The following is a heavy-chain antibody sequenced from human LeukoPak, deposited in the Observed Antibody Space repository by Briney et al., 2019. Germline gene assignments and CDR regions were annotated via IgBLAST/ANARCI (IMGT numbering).Heavy chain of an antibody. CDR2: IYYSGST. D-gene: IGHD6-13*01. J-gene: IGHJ4*02. V-gene: IGHV4-59*08. CDR3: AAYSSTWPNYFFDK. CDR1: GGSISSYY. Sequence: SETLSLPCTVSGGSISSYYGNGIRQPPGQGLEWGGYIYYSGSTNYNPSLKSRVTISVDTSKSQFSLKLSSVTAADTSVYYWAAYSSTWPNYFFDKWGQGTLVTVSS.